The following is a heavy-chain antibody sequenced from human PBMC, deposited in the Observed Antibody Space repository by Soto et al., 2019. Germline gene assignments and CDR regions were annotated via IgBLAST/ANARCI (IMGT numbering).Heavy chain of an antibody. Sequence: SVKVSCKASGGTFSSYAISWVRQAPGQGLEWMGGIIPIFGTANYAQKFQGRVTITADESTSTAYMELSSLRSEDTAVYYCGRVSVLVPAAREYYYGMDVWGQGTTVTVSS. D-gene: IGHD2-2*01. CDR3: GRVSVLVPAAREYYYGMDV. CDR2: IIPIFGTA. J-gene: IGHJ6*02. CDR1: GGTFSSYA. V-gene: IGHV1-69*13.